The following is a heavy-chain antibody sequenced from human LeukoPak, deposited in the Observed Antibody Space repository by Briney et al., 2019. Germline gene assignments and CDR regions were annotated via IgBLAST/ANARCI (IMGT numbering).Heavy chain of an antibody. Sequence: PSETLSLTCAVYAGSFSSYYWSWIRQPPGKGLEWIGEITHSGSTNYYPSLKVRVTVSVDTSKNQSSLKLSSVTAAATAVYYCAREYYYGSGSYYHHFDYWGQGTLATVSS. V-gene: IGHV4-34*01. CDR2: ITHSGST. CDR3: AREYYYGSGSYYHHFDY. D-gene: IGHD3-10*01. J-gene: IGHJ4*02. CDR1: AGSFSSYY.